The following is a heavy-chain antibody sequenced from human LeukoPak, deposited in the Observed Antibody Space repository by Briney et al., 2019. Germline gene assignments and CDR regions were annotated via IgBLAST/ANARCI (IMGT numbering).Heavy chain of an antibody. V-gene: IGHV3-23*01. D-gene: IGHD5-18*01. CDR2: ISGSGGST. CDR3: AKGAASRGYTYVAN. CDR1: GFSFNFHS. J-gene: IGHJ4*02. Sequence: GGSLRLSCAASGFSFNFHSMNWVRQAPGKGLEWVSGISGSGGSTYYSDSAKGRFTISRDNSNNTLYLQMNSLRAEDTAVYYCAKGAASRGYTYVANWGQGTLVTVSS.